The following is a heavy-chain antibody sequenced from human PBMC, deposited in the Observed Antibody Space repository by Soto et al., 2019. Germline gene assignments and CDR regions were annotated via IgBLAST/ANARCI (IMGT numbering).Heavy chain of an antibody. D-gene: IGHD6-13*01. J-gene: IGHJ4*02. Sequence: SVKVSCKASGGTFSSYTISWVRQAPGQGLEWMGRIIPILGIANYAQKFQGRVTITADKSTSTAYMELSSLRSEDTAVYYCAGTLGGRSSWSDYWDQGRLGTVSS. CDR2: IIPILGIA. CDR3: AGTLGGRSSWSDY. CDR1: GGTFSSYT. V-gene: IGHV1-69*02.